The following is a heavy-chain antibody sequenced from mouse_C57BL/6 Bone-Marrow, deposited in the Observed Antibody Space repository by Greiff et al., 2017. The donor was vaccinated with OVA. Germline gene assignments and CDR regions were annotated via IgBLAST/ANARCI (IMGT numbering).Heavy chain of an antibody. CDR3: AKSTMVTPYAMDY. CDR1: GFSLTSYG. J-gene: IGHJ4*01. V-gene: IGHV2-2*01. Sequence: VQLQQSGPGLVQPSQSLSITCTVSGFSLTSYGVHWVRQSPGKGLEWLGLLWSGGSTDYNAAFISRLSISKDNSKSQVFFKMNSLQADDTAIYYGAKSTMVTPYAMDYWGQGTSVTVSS. D-gene: IGHD2-1*01. CDR2: LWSGGST.